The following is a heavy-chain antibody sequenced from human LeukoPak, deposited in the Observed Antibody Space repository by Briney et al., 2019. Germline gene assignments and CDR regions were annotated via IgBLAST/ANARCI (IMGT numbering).Heavy chain of an antibody. CDR3: AIGGSSDWYAYYYYYMDV. CDR2: INPNSGGT. Sequence: ASVKVSCKASGYTLTGYYMHWVRQAPGQGLEWMGRINPNSGGTNYAQKFQGRVTMTRDTSISTAYMELSRLRSDDTAVYYCAIGGSSDWYAYYYYYMDVWGKGTTVTVSS. J-gene: IGHJ6*03. V-gene: IGHV1-2*06. CDR1: GYTLTGYY. D-gene: IGHD6-19*01.